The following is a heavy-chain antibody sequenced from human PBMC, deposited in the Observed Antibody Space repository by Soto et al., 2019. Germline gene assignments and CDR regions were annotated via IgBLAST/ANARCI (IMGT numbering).Heavy chain of an antibody. Sequence: EVQLVESGGGLVRPGGSLRLSCVASAFTLRTYGFNWVRQAPGKGLEWVSYISASGDNIHYADSVKGRFTISRDNADNSVYLQMNSLRDEDTAVYYCATWPTLTPDYWGQGTLVTVPS. CDR1: AFTLRTYG. J-gene: IGHJ4*02. CDR3: ATWPTLTPDY. D-gene: IGHD4-17*01. V-gene: IGHV3-48*02. CDR2: ISASGDNI.